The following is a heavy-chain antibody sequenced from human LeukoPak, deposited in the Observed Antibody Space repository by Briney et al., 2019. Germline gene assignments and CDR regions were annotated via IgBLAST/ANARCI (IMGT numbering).Heavy chain of an antibody. CDR2: STTSGNT. CDR1: GFTFSSVA. Sequence: GGSLRLSCAASGFTFSSVAMILGRQAPGKGPEGVSASTTSGNTYYVDSVKGRFTISRDKSKNSLYLQMNSLRIEDTAVYYCAKVRVYGDYAFDIWGQGTMVTVSS. D-gene: IGHD4-17*01. V-gene: IGHV3-23*01. J-gene: IGHJ3*02. CDR3: AKVRVYGDYAFDI.